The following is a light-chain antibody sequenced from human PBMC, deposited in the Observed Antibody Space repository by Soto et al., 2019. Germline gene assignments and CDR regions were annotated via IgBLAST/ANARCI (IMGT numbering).Light chain of an antibody. CDR3: QQYNNWSPWT. Sequence: EIVMTQSPATLSVSPGERATLSCRASQSVSSNLAWYQQKPGQAPRLRIYGASTRATGIPARFSGSGSGTEFTLNISSLQSEDFAVYYCQQYNNWSPWTFGQGTKVEIK. J-gene: IGKJ1*01. V-gene: IGKV3-15*01. CDR2: GAS. CDR1: QSVSSN.